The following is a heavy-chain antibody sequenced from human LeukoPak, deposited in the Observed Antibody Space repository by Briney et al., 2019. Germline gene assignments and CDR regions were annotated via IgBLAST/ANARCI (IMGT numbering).Heavy chain of an antibody. D-gene: IGHD6-19*01. V-gene: IGHV1-18*01. CDR1: GYTFTIYG. CDR3: ASYSSGLYYGMDV. Sequence: ASVTVSCMASGYTFTIYGISWVRQAPGQGLEWMGWISAYNGNTNYAQKLQGRVTMTTDTSTSTAYMELRSLRSDDTAVYYCASYSSGLYYGMDVWGQGTTVTVSS. J-gene: IGHJ6*02. CDR2: ISAYNGNT.